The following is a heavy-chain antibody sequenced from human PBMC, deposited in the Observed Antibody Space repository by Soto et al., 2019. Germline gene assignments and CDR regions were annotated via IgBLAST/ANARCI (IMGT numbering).Heavy chain of an antibody. V-gene: IGHV2-26*01. Sequence: QVTLKESGPVLVKPTETLTLTCTVSGFSLSNARMGVSWIRQPPGKALEWLAHIFSNDEKSYSTSLKSRLTIXKXTXXSQVVLTMTNMDPVDTATYYCARIKRGTLIYGMDVWGQGTTVTVSS. J-gene: IGHJ6*02. CDR3: ARIKRGTLIYGMDV. CDR1: GFSLSNARMG. CDR2: IFSNDEK. D-gene: IGHD1-26*01.